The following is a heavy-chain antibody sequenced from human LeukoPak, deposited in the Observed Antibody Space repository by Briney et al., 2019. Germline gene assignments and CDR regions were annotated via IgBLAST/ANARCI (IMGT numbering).Heavy chain of an antibody. Sequence: PSETPSLTCAVSGGSISSSNWWSWVRQPPGKGLEWIGEIYHSGSTNYNPSLKSRVTISVDKSKNQFSLKLSSVTAADTAVYYCAREGAAAGLYYFDYWGQGTLVTVSS. V-gene: IGHV4-4*02. CDR3: AREGAAAGLYYFDY. D-gene: IGHD6-13*01. J-gene: IGHJ4*02. CDR1: GGSISSSNW. CDR2: IYHSGST.